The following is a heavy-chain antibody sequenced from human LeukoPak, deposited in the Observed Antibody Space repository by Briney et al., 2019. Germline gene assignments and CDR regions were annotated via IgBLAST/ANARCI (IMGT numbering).Heavy chain of an antibody. D-gene: IGHD6-19*01. CDR1: GFTFSNFA. CDR3: AGVSESGWYYFDY. CDR2: ISFDGSNK. V-gene: IGHV3-30*03. Sequence: GGSLRLSCEASGFTFSNFAMHWVRQAPGKGLQWVAVISFDGSNKYYADSVKGRFSISRDNSKDTLHLQMSSLRDEDTAVYFCAGVSESGWYYFDYWGQGTLVTVSS. J-gene: IGHJ4*02.